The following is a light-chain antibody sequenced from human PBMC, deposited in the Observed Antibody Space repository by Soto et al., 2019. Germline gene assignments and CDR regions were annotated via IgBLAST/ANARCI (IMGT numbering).Light chain of an antibody. CDR2: GAS. J-gene: IGKJ1*01. CDR3: QPYGSSGRT. CDR1: QSVSSNY. V-gene: IGKV3-20*01. Sequence: EIVLTQSPGTLSLSPGERATLSCRTSQSVSSNYVSWYQQKPGQAPRLLLYGASSRAPGLPDRFSGSGSGTEFTLTLRRLEPEDFAVYYCQPYGSSGRTFGQGTKVDI.